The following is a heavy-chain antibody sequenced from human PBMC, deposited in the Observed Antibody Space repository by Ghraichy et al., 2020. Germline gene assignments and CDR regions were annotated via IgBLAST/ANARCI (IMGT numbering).Heavy chain of an antibody. J-gene: IGHJ5*02. Sequence: SETLSLPCTVSGGSMSTSADYWGWIRQPPGKRLEWIGSIYNSVSTHYNPSLRSRVTISVDPSKDQFSLRLTSVTASDTAAYYCARNKTGSLSGWFDPWGPGLLVTVSS. CDR2: IYNSVST. CDR1: GGSMSTSADY. D-gene: IGHD6-6*01. CDR3: ARNKTGSLSGWFDP. V-gene: IGHV4-39*01.